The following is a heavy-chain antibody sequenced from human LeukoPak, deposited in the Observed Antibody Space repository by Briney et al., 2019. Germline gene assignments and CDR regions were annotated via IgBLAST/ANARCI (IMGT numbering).Heavy chain of an antibody. CDR2: ISSSGSTI. CDR3: AKSYSRWEAGLDV. CDR1: GFTFSSYE. J-gene: IGHJ3*01. Sequence: PGGSLRLSCAASGFTFSSYEMNWVRQAPGKGLEWVSYISSSGSTIYYADSVKGRFTISRDNAKNSLYLEMNSLRPEDMAFYYCAKSYSRWEAGLDVWGQGTMVTVSS. V-gene: IGHV3-48*03. D-gene: IGHD1-26*01.